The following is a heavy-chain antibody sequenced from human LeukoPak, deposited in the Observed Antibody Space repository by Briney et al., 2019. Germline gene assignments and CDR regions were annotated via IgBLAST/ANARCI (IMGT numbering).Heavy chain of an antibody. V-gene: IGHV1-8*01. CDR2: MNPNSGNT. CDR3: ATGVDTAMAFDY. J-gene: IGHJ4*02. D-gene: IGHD5-18*01. Sequence: GASVRVSCKASGYTFTSYDIKWVRQAPGQGLEWMGWMNPNSGNTGYAQKFQGRVTITRNTSISTAYMDMSSLRSEDTAVYYYATGVDTAMAFDYWGQGTLVTVSS. CDR1: GYTFTSYD.